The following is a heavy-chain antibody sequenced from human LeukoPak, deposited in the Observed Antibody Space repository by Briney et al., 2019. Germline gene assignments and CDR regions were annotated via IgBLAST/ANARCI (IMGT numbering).Heavy chain of an antibody. J-gene: IGHJ2*01. V-gene: IGHV1-2*02. D-gene: IGHD2-15*01. Sequence: ASVKVSCKASGYTFTTYYMHWVRQAPGQGLEWMGWINPNSGGTNYAQKFQGRVAMTRDTSLSTAYMDLSRLTSDDTAVYYCARDWPGISLHFDLWGRGTLITVSS. CDR3: ARDWPGISLHFDL. CDR1: GYTFTTYY. CDR2: INPNSGGT.